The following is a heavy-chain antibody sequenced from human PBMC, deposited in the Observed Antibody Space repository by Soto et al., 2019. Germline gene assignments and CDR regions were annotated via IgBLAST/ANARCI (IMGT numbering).Heavy chain of an antibody. CDR2: ISGSGGST. V-gene: IGHV3-23*01. D-gene: IGHD1-26*01. CDR1: GFTFSSYA. Sequence: GGSLRLSCAASGFTFSSYAMSWVRQAPGKGLEWVSAISGSGGSTYYADSVKGRFTISRDNSKNTLYLQMNSLRAEDTAVYYCAKDTGRFHTNWDLFDYWGQGTLVTVSS. J-gene: IGHJ4*02. CDR3: AKDTGRFHTNWDLFDY.